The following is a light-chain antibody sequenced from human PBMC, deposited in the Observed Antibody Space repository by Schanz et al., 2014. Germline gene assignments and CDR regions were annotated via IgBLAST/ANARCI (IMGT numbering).Light chain of an antibody. J-gene: IGKJ1*01. V-gene: IGKV3D-20*01. CDR2: GAS. CDR3: QQYNNWLTT. CDR1: QTVRSRH. Sequence: EIVLTQSPATLSLSPGERATLSCGASQTVRSRHLAWYQQKPGLAPKLLIYGASSRATGIPDRFSGSGSGTDFTLTISSLQSEDFAVYYCQQYNNWLTTFGQGTRVEIK.